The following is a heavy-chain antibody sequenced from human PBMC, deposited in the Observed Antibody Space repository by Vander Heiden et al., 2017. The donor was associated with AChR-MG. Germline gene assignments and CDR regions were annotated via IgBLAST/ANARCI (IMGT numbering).Heavy chain of an antibody. V-gene: IGHV3-15*01. CDR1: GFTFRNAW. CDR2: IKSKTDGGTT. J-gene: IGHJ4*02. Sequence: EVQLVESGGGLVKPGGSLQLSCAASGFTFRNAWLGWARQAPEKGRECVGRIKSKTDGGTTDYAAPVKGRFTISRDDSKNTLYLQMNSLKTEDTAVYYCTTEWDLAAELDYWGQGTLVTVSS. CDR3: TTEWDLAAELDY. D-gene: IGHD2-15*01.